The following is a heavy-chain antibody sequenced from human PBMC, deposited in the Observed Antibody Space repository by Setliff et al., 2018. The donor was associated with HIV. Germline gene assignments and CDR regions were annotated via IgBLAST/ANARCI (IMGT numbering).Heavy chain of an antibody. CDR2: INAGNGNT. Sequence: WASVKVSCKASGYTFTNYAIHWVRQAPGQGLEWMGWINAGNGNTESSKKFQGSVTITRETSATTAYMELSSLTPEDTAIYFCARALSYGSGTYSAAGFWGQGTLVTVSS. V-gene: IGHV1-3*01. J-gene: IGHJ4*02. CDR1: GYTFTNYA. D-gene: IGHD3-10*01. CDR3: ARALSYGSGTYSAAGF.